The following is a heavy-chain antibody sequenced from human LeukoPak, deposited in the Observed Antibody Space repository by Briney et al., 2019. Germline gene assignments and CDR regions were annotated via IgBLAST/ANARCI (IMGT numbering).Heavy chain of an antibody. J-gene: IGHJ6*04. D-gene: IGHD2-15*01. Sequence: GGSLRLSCAASGFTFSSNGMHWVRQAPAKGLEWVAVISYDGSNKYYADSVKGRFTISRDNSKNTLYLQMNSLRAEDTAVYYCAKDNRRGCSGGSCYLRYYGMDVWGKGTTVTVSS. V-gene: IGHV3-30*18. CDR2: ISYDGSNK. CDR1: GFTFSSNG. CDR3: AKDNRRGCSGGSCYLRYYGMDV.